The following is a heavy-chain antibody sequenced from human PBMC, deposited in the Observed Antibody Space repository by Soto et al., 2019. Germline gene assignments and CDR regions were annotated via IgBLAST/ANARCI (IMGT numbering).Heavy chain of an antibody. CDR2: IYDGGST. J-gene: IGHJ4*02. V-gene: IGHV4-30-4*01. CDR3: TRGAVWGNYPKRAPKFDS. D-gene: IGHD3-16*01. CDR1: GDSISDVNYY. Sequence: SETLSLTCTVSGDSISDVNYYWSWIRQSPDKGLEWIGHIYDGGSTYSNPSLKSRVTVSIDTSKNQFSLQLSSMSAADTAVYYCTRGAVWGNYPKRAPKFDSWGQGTPVTVSS.